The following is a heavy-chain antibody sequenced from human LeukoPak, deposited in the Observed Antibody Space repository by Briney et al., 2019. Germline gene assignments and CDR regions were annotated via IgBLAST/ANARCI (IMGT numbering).Heavy chain of an antibody. V-gene: IGHV3-74*01. J-gene: IGHJ4*02. D-gene: IGHD2-21*01. Sequence: GGSLRLSCAASGFSFSSYWMHWVRQAPGKGLVWVSRIKTDGSSATYADSVKGRFTISRDTAKNSLYLQMNSLRAEDMAVYYCARSIDIDYWGQGTLVTVSS. CDR3: ARSIDIDY. CDR2: IKTDGSSA. CDR1: GFSFSSYW.